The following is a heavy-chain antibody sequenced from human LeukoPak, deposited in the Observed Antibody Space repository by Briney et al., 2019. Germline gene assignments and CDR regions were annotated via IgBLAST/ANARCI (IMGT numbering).Heavy chain of an antibody. V-gene: IGHV3-21*01. CDR3: ARGGDWNYAVDY. J-gene: IGHJ4*02. Sequence: PGGSLRLSCAASGFIFSGYSMNWARQAPGKGLEWVSSITSSTSYIYYADSVKGRFTFSRDNAKNSLYLQMNSLRAEDTAAYYCARGGDWNYAVDYCGQGTLVIVSS. CDR2: ITSSTSYI. D-gene: IGHD1-7*01. CDR1: GFIFSGYS.